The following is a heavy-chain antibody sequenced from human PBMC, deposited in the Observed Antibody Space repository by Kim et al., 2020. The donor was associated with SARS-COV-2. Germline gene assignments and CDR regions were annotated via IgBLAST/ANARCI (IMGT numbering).Heavy chain of an antibody. CDR3: ARANYFSMDV. V-gene: IGHV3-74*03. D-gene: IGHD2-8*01. CDR2: RT. J-gene: IGHJ6*02. Sequence: RTLYADFGKGRFTISRDNAKKTLYLQMSSLRAEDTAVYYCARANYFSMDVWGQGTTVTVSS.